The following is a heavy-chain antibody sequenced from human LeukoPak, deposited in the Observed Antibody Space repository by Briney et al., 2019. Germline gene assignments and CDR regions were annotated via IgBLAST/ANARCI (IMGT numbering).Heavy chain of an antibody. D-gene: IGHD3-3*02. CDR3: ARILAAGPFDY. V-gene: IGHV4-39*07. J-gene: IGHJ4*02. Sequence: SDTLSLTCTVSGGSNSSSSYHWVWIRQPPGKGLEWIGSIYYSGSTYYNPSLKSRVTISVDTSKNQFSLKLSSVTAADTAVYYRARILAAGPFDYWGQGTLVTVSS. CDR2: IYYSGST. CDR1: GGSNSSSSYH.